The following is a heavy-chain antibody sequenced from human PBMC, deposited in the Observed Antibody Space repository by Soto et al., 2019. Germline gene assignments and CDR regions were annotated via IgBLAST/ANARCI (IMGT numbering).Heavy chain of an antibody. D-gene: IGHD5-12*01. CDR1: VGSVSSCNYF. CDR2: IYHSGST. V-gene: IGHV4-61*01. J-gene: IGHJ5*02. Sequence: SEALSLTCNDSVGSVSSCNYFWTWIWQPAVKRLHWVGHIYHSGSTHYNPSLKGRVATLVDTSKNQFSLKLSSVTAADTAVYYCARDLLSQKPIGRGYIYVGQGWFDPWGQGTLVTVSS. CDR3: ARDLLSQKPIGRGYIYVGQGWFDP.